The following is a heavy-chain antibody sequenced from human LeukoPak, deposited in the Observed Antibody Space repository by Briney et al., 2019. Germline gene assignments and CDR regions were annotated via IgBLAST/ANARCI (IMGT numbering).Heavy chain of an antibody. Sequence: SETLSLTCAVYGGSFSGYYWSWIRQPPGKGLEWIGEINHSGSTNYNPSLKSRVTISVDTSKNQFSLKLSSVTAADTAVYYCARGGITIFGVVTGTNWFYPWGQGALVTVSS. D-gene: IGHD3-3*01. CDR1: GGSFSGYY. CDR3: ARGGITIFGVVTGTNWFYP. CDR2: INHSGST. J-gene: IGHJ5*02. V-gene: IGHV4-34*01.